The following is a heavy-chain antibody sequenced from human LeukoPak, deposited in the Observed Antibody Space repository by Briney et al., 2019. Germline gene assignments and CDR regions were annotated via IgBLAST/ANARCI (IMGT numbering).Heavy chain of an antibody. CDR3: ARDLDYGGKSNFDY. Sequence: PGGSLRLSCAASGFTFSSYWMHWVRQAPGKGLVWVSRIKSAGSSIMYADSVKGRFPITRDNAKNTLYLQMNSLRAEDTAVYYCARDLDYGGKSNFDYWGQGTLVTVSS. CDR2: IKSAGSSI. D-gene: IGHD4-23*01. CDR1: GFTFSSYW. V-gene: IGHV3-74*03. J-gene: IGHJ4*02.